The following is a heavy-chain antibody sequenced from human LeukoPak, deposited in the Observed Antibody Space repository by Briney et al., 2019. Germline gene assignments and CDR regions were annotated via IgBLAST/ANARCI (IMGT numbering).Heavy chain of an antibody. Sequence: GGSLRLSCAASGFTFNDYYMTWIRQASGKGLEWVSYISSRGSYTIYADSVRGRFSVSRDNAKKSLYLQMNSLRAEDTAAYYCARVGIEVSAHPEVGMLLWIWGQGTMVTVSS. CDR1: GFTFNDYY. V-gene: IGHV3-11*06. CDR2: ISSRGSYT. D-gene: IGHD3-22*01. CDR3: ARVGIEVSAHPEVGMLLWI. J-gene: IGHJ3*02.